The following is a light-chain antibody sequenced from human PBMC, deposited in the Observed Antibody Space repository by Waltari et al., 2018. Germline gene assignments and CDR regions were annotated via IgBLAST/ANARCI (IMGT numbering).Light chain of an antibody. J-gene: IGKJ1*01. CDR3: QQHGTLPAT. CDR1: QSVGSSS. CDR2: RAS. Sequence: EIVLPQSPGTASSSPGERVTLPCRASQSVGSSSLAWYQQKPGQAPRLVIYRASRRATGIPDRFSGSGSGTDFSLTISRLEPEDFAVYYCQQHGTLPATFGQGTKVEIK. V-gene: IGKV3-20*01.